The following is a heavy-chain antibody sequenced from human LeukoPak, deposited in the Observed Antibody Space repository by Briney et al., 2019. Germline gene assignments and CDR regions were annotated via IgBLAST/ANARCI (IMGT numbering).Heavy chain of an antibody. CDR3: ARDTPLGELPGVSDY. CDR1: GFTFSSYG. CDR2: IKQDGSEK. D-gene: IGHD1-26*01. Sequence: GGSLRLSCAAPGFTFSSYGMHWVRQAPGKGLEWVANIKQDGSEKYYVDSVKGRFTISRDNAKNSLYLQMNSLRAEDTAVYYCARDTPLGELPGVSDYWGQGTLVTVSS. V-gene: IGHV3-7*01. J-gene: IGHJ4*02.